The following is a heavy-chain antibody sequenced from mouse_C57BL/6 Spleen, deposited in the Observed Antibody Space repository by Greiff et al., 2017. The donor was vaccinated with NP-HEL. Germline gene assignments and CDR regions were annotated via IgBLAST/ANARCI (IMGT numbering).Heavy chain of an antibody. D-gene: IGHD1-1*01. CDR3: ARSIITTGYAMDY. CDR1: GYAFTNYL. CDR2: INPGSGGT. V-gene: IGHV1-54*01. J-gene: IGHJ4*01. Sequence: VQLQQSGAELVRPGTSVKVSCKASGYAFTNYLIEWVKQRPGQGLEWIGVINPGSGGTNYNEKFKGKATLTADKSSSTAYKQLSSLTSEDSAVYFCARSIITTGYAMDYWGQGTSVTVSS.